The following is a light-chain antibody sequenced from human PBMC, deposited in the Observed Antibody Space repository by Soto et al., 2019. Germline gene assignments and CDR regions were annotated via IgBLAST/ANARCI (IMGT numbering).Light chain of an antibody. CDR1: QSFASN. CDR3: RNYPTWAPEYP. V-gene: IGKV3-15*01. Sequence: EIGMTQSPAALSVSPGDGATLACRARQSFASNVAWYQQKPCQGPRLLIRVAATRAVGVPASFRGSRSGTVIPLTIRSLVSEDSAVYYCRNYPTWAPEYPFGQAT. J-gene: IGKJ2*01. CDR2: VAA.